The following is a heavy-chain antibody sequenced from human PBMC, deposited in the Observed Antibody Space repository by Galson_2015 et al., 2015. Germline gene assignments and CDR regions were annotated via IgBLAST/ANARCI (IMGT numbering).Heavy chain of an antibody. CDR1: GFIFGNSY. CDR3: ARDADDFWSGYYDY. D-gene: IGHD3-3*01. Sequence: SLRLSCAASGFIFGNSYVSWVHQPPGKGLEWISDISSTGETVSYADSVKSRFTISRDNARNSLFLQMNSLRVDDTAIYYCARDADDFWSGYYDYWGQGSLVTVSS. V-gene: IGHV3-11*01. CDR2: ISSTGETV. J-gene: IGHJ4*02.